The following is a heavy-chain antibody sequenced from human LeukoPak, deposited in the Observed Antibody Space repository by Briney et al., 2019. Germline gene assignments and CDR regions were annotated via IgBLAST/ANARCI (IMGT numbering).Heavy chain of an antibody. Sequence: GGSLRLSCAASGFTFSSFAISWVRQPPGKGLEWVSSISSSSSYIYYADSVKGRFTISRDNAKNSLYLQMNSLRAEDTAVYYCVRGSQWNPGIAAAGNFDYWGQGTLVTVSS. J-gene: IGHJ4*02. D-gene: IGHD6-13*01. CDR3: VRGSQWNPGIAAAGNFDY. CDR1: GFTFSSFA. V-gene: IGHV3-21*01. CDR2: ISSSSSYI.